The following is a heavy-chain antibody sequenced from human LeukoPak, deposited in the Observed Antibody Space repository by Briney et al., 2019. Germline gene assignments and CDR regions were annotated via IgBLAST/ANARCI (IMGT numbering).Heavy chain of an antibody. CDR1: GYTFTGYY. D-gene: IGHD4-17*01. CDR3: AREDYGDICFDY. CDR2: INPSGGST. Sequence: ASVKVSCKASGYTFTGYYMHWVRQAPAQGLEWMGIINPSGGSTSYAQKFQGRVTMTRDTSTSTVYMELSSLRSEDTAVYYCAREDYGDICFDYWGQGTLVTVSS. J-gene: IGHJ4*02. V-gene: IGHV1-46*01.